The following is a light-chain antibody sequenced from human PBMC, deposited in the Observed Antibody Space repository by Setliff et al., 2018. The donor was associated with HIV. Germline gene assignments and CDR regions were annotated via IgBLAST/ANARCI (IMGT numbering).Light chain of an antibody. J-gene: IGLJ1*01. CDR1: YSDIATHT. V-gene: IGLV1-44*01. Sequence: LTQPPSVSGTPGQRVTISCSGSYSDIATHTVNCYQQQVPGTSPKLLIYANDQRPSGVPDRCSASKSGASASLAISGLQSDDYAYYYCASWEDSLTRLYVFGTGTKVTVL. CDR3: ASWEDSLTRLYV. CDR2: AND.